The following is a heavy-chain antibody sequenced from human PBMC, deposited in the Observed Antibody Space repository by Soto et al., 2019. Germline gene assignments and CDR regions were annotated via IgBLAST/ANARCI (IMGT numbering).Heavy chain of an antibody. CDR3: RVTGVSEVDY. CDR2: IYPDSGGT. J-gene: IGHJ4*02. D-gene: IGHD2-8*01. CDR1: GYTFTSYG. V-gene: IGHV1-2*02. Sequence: PSVKVSCKASGYTFTSYGISWVRQAPGQGLEWMGWIYPDSGGTDYAQKFQGRVTTTRDTSISTAYMELSRLRSDDTAVYYCRVTGVSEVDYWGQGTLVTVSS.